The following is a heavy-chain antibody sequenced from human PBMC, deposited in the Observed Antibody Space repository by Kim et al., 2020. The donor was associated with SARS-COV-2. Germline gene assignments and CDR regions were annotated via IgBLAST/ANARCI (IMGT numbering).Heavy chain of an antibody. D-gene: IGHD2-15*01. Sequence: QKFQGRVTITAEESTSTAYMELSSLRSEDAAVYYCARGVARGRGYFAFDYWGQGTLVTVSS. J-gene: IGHJ4*02. CDR3: ARGVARGRGYFAFDY. V-gene: IGHV1-69*01.